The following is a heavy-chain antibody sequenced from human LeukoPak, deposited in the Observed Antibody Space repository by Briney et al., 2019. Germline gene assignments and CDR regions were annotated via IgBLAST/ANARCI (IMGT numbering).Heavy chain of an antibody. Sequence: TSETLSLTCTVSGGSISSYYWSWIRQPPGKGLEWIGYIYNSGSTNYNPSLKSRVTISVDTSKNQFSLKLSSVTAADTAVYYCARSPGDYVWGSYRRPTYYFDYWGQGTLVTVSS. J-gene: IGHJ4*02. CDR1: GGSISSYY. CDR2: IYNSGST. CDR3: ARSPGDYVWGSYRRPTYYFDY. V-gene: IGHV4-59*01. D-gene: IGHD3-16*02.